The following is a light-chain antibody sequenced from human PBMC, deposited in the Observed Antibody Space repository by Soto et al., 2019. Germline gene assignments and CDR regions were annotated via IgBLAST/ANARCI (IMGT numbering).Light chain of an antibody. J-gene: IGKJ1*01. CDR2: AAS. V-gene: IGKV1-6*01. CDR1: QSISTH. CDR3: LQDYNYPRT. Sequence: IQMTLSPSSLSASVGDRFTITCLASQSISTHLNWYQQKPGKAPNLLIYAASSLQSGVPSRFSGSGSGTDFTLTISSLQPEDFATYYCLQDYNYPRTFGQGTKVDIK.